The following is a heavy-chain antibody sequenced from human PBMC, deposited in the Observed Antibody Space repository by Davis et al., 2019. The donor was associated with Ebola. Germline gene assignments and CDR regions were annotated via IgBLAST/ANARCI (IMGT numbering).Heavy chain of an antibody. D-gene: IGHD3-3*01. CDR3: ARAQNYDFSILYYYYMDV. J-gene: IGHJ6*03. V-gene: IGHV3-11*04. CDR1: GFTFSDYY. CDR2: ISSSGSTI. Sequence: GESLKIPCAASGFTFSDYYMSWIRQAPGKGLEWVSYISSSGSTIYYADSVKGRFTISRDNAKNSLYLQMNSLRAEDTAVYYCARAQNYDFSILYYYYMDVWGKGTTVTVSS.